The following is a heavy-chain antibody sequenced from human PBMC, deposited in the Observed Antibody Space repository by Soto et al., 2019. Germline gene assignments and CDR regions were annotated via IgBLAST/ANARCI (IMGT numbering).Heavy chain of an antibody. CDR3: ARLNIVVVPAAPIY. Sequence: SETLSLTCTVSGGSIISSSYYWVWIRQPPGKGLEWIGSIYYSGSTYYNPSLKSRVTISVDTSKNQFSLKLSSVTAADTAVYYCARLNIVVVPAAPIYWGQGTLVTVSS. V-gene: IGHV4-39*01. D-gene: IGHD2-2*01. CDR1: GGSIISSSYY. CDR2: IYYSGST. J-gene: IGHJ4*02.